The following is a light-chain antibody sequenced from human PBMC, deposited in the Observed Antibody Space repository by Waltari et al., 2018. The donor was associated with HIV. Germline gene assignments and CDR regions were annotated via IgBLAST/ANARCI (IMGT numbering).Light chain of an antibody. V-gene: IGKV2-30*01. CDR1: QSLVFSDGTTY. CDR2: RVS. CDR3: MQGVRWPYT. Sequence: VVMTQSPVFLPVTLGQPASISCRAHQSLVFSDGTTYLNWFQQRPGQSPRRLIYRVSDRDSGVPDIFSGSGSDTDFTLKLSRVEADDVAVYYCMQGVRWPYTFGQGTRLEIK. J-gene: IGKJ5*01.